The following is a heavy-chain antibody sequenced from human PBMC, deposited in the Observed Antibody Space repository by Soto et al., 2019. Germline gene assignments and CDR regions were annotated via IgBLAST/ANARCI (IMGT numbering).Heavy chain of an antibody. CDR2: IWYDGSNK. D-gene: IGHD3-16*01. CDR3: ARDRLGLDPAYYFDY. V-gene: IGHV3-33*01. J-gene: IGHJ4*02. Sequence: LRLSCAASGFTFSSYGMHWVRQAPGKGLEWVAVIWYDGSNKYYADSVKGRFTISRDNSKNTLYLQMNSLRAEDTAVYYCARDRLGLDPAYYFDYWGQGTLVTVSS. CDR1: GFTFSSYG.